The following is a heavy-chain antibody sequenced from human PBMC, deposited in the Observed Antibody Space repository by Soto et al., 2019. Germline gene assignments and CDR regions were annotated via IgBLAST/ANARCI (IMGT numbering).Heavy chain of an antibody. J-gene: IGHJ5*02. CDR1: GYTSTNYG. CDR3: ARSDVLRYFDWLWWFDP. D-gene: IGHD3-9*01. CDR2: INAGSGNT. Sequence: GASVKVSCKASGYTSTNYGMHWVRQAPGQRLEWMGWINAGSGNTKYAQKFQGRVTITRDTSASTAYMELSSLRSEDTAVYYCARSDVLRYFDWLWWFDPWCPGTLVTVSS. V-gene: IGHV1-3*01.